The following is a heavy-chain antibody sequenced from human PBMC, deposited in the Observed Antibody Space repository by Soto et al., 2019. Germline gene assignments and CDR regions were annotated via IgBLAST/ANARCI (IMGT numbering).Heavy chain of an antibody. D-gene: IGHD2-15*01. CDR3: ASSPPYCSGGSCYSIDY. Sequence: QVQLQESGPGLVKPSGTLSLTCAVSSGSISSSNWWSWVRQPPGKGLEWIGEIYHSGSTNYNPSLKSRVTISVDKSKNQFSLKLSSVTAADTAVYYCASSPPYCSGGSCYSIDYWGHGTLVTVSS. CDR1: SGSISSSNW. CDR2: IYHSGST. V-gene: IGHV4-4*02. J-gene: IGHJ4*01.